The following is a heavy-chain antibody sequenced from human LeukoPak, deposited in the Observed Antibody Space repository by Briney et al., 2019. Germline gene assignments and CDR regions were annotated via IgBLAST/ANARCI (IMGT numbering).Heavy chain of an antibody. V-gene: IGHV4-38-2*01. Sequence: PSETLSLTCDVSSYSITSGYYWGWIRQPPGKGLEWIGSIYHSGRTYYNPSLKSRVTISVDTSKNQFSLKLSSVTAADTAVYYCEGSSSSPYRFFDYWGQGTLVTVSS. D-gene: IGHD6-6*01. CDR1: SYSITSGYY. J-gene: IGHJ4*02. CDR3: EGSSSSPYRFFDY. CDR2: IYHSGRT.